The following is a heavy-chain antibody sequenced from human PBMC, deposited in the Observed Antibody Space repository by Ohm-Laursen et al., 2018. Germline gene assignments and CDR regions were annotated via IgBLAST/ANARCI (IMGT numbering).Heavy chain of an antibody. CDR3: ARKDYYDSSGYFSGPDY. J-gene: IGHJ4*02. Sequence: RESLRISCNGSGYSFTNYWIGWVRQMPGKGLEWMGIINPGDSYRRYSPSFQGQVTISADKSISTAYLQWNSLTASDTAIYYCARKDYYDSSGYFSGPDYWGQGTLVTVSS. D-gene: IGHD3-22*01. CDR2: INPGDSYR. V-gene: IGHV5-51*01. CDR1: GYSFTNYW.